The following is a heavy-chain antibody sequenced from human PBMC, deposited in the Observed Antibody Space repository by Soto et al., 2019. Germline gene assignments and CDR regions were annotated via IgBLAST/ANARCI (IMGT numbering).Heavy chain of an antibody. D-gene: IGHD1-20*01. Sequence: GGSLRLSCAASGFTFSSYGMHWVRQAPGKGLEWVAVIWYDGSNKYYADSVKGRFTISRDNSKNTLYLQMNSLRAEDTAVYYCARDHLTGTTKSYYYYGMDVWGQGTTVTVSS. J-gene: IGHJ6*02. CDR2: IWYDGSNK. V-gene: IGHV3-33*01. CDR1: GFTFSSYG. CDR3: ARDHLTGTTKSYYYYGMDV.